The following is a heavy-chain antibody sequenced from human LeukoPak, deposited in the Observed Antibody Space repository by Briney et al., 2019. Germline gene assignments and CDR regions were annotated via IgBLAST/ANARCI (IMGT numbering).Heavy chain of an antibody. CDR2: IYSGGST. Sequence: GGSLRLSCAASGFTVSSNYMSWVRQAPGKGLEWVSVIYSGGSTYYADSVKGRFTISRDNSKNTLYLQMNSLRAEDTAVYYCAKDRSGYGFDYWGQGTLVTVSS. D-gene: IGHD5-18*01. CDR1: GFTVSSNY. V-gene: IGHV3-53*05. J-gene: IGHJ4*02. CDR3: AKDRSGYGFDY.